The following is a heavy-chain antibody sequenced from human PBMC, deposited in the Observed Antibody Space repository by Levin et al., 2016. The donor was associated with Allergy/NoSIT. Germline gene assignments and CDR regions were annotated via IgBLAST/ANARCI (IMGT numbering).Heavy chain of an antibody. CDR2: IIPIFGTA. CDR3: ASGIPKVGATRDGYYYGMDV. V-gene: IGHV1-69*13. D-gene: IGHD1-26*01. CDR1: GGTFSSYA. J-gene: IGHJ6*02. Sequence: SVKVSCKASGGTFSSYAISWVRQAPGQGLEWMGGIIPIFGTANYAQKFQGRVTITADESTSTAYMELSSLRSEDTAVYYCASGIPKVGATRDGYYYGMDVWGQGTTVTVSS.